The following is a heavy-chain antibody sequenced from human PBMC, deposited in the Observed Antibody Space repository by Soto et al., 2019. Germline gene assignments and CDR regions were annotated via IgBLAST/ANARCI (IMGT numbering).Heavy chain of an antibody. J-gene: IGHJ3*02. CDR1: GFTFSSYA. V-gene: IGHV3-23*01. CDR3: AKHSAGDAFDI. Sequence: GGSLRLSCAVSGFTFSSYAMSWVRQAPGKGLEWVSAISGSGGGTYYADSVKGRFTISRDNSKNTLSLQMNSLRAEDTAVYHCAKHSAGDAFDIWGQGTMVTVSS. CDR2: ISGSGGGT.